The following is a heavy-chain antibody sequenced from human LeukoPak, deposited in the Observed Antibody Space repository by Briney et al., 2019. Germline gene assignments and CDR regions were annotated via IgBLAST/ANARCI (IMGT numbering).Heavy chain of an antibody. Sequence: GGSLRLSCAASGFTFSGYGMHWVRQAPGKGLEWVAVISSHGSNKYYADSVKGRFTISRDNAKNSLYLQMNSLRAEDTAVYYCARMGLKYYDFWSGYYYTYYYGMDVWGQGTTVTVSS. CDR3: ARMGLKYYDFWSGYYYTYYYGMDV. J-gene: IGHJ6*02. CDR2: ISSHGSNK. V-gene: IGHV3-30*03. CDR1: GFTFSGYG. D-gene: IGHD3-3*01.